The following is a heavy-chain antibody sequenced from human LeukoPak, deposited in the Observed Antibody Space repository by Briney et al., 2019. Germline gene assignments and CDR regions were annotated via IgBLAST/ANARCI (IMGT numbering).Heavy chain of an antibody. CDR3: ARHYYDSSGYYGGFDY. J-gene: IGHJ4*02. Sequence: SETLSLTCTVSGGSISSYYWSWIRQPPGKGLEWIGYIYYSGSTNYNPSLKSRVTISVDTSKNQFPLKLSSVTAADTAVYYCARHYYDSSGYYGGFDYWGQGTLVTVSS. CDR2: IYYSGST. CDR1: GGSISSYY. D-gene: IGHD3-22*01. V-gene: IGHV4-59*08.